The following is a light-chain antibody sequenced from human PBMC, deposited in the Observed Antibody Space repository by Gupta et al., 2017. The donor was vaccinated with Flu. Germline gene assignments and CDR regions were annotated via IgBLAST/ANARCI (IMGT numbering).Light chain of an antibody. CDR2: KDS. CDR1: ALTKQY. J-gene: IGLJ1*01. V-gene: IGLV3-25*02. CDR3: QSADSSGTYPYV. Sequence: SYYLTQPPSVSVSPGQTARITCSGDALTKQYAYWYQQKPGQAPVLVIYKDSERPSGIPERFSGSSSGTTVTLTISGVQAEDEADYYCQSADSSGTYPYVFGTGTKVTVL.